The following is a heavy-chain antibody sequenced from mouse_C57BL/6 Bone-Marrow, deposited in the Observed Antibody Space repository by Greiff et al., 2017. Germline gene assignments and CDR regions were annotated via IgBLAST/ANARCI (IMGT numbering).Heavy chain of an antibody. V-gene: IGHV3-6*01. D-gene: IGHD2-3*01. CDR3: AREEDGYYPAWFAY. Sequence: EVKLQESGPGLVKPSQSLSLTCSVTGYSITSGYYWNWIRQFPGNKLEWMGYISYDGSNNYNPSLKNRISITRDTSKNQFFLKLNSVTTEDTATYYCAREEDGYYPAWFAYWGQGTLVTVSA. CDR1: GYSITSGYY. CDR2: ISYDGSN. J-gene: IGHJ3*01.